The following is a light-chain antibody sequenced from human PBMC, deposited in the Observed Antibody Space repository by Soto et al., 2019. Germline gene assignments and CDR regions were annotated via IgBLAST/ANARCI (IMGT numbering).Light chain of an antibody. CDR2: EVS. CDR1: SSDVGGYNF. J-gene: IGLJ2*01. V-gene: IGLV2-8*01. CDR3: SSYAGINNLR. Sequence: QSVLTQPPSASGSPGQSVTISCTGTSSDVGGYNFVSWYQQHPGKAPKLMIYEVSKRPSGVPDRFSGSKSGNTASLTVSGLQAEDEADYHCSSYAGINNLRFGGGTKLTVL.